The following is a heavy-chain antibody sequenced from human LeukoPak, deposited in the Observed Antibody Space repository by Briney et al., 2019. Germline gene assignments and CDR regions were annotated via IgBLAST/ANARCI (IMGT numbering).Heavy chain of an antibody. Sequence: SATMSFTWTAADSSISSCNWSLIQQPPKKVLWRSGNISYSCDTRYNPSLQSQVTISADKSKNHASLQRSTLTAADTAMYYCARRGAQKGMAGDYFDCWGQGTLVTVSS. CDR3: ARRGAQKGMAGDYFDC. CDR1: DSSISSCN. CDR2: ISYSCDT. V-gene: IGHV4-59*01. J-gene: IGHJ4*02. D-gene: IGHD5-24*01.